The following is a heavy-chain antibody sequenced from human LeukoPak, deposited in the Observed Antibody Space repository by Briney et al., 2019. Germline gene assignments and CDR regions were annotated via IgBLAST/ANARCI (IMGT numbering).Heavy chain of an antibody. CDR1: GGSITGYY. Sequence: SETLSLTCTVSGGSITGYYWSWIRQPPGKGLEWIGEINHSGSTNYNPSLKSRVTISVDTSRNQFSLKLSSVTAADTAVYYCARGPSYYGSGSYYPTRYYYYGMDVWGQGTTVTVSS. CDR2: INHSGST. CDR3: ARGPSYYGSGSYYPTRYYYYGMDV. J-gene: IGHJ6*02. D-gene: IGHD3-10*01. V-gene: IGHV4-34*01.